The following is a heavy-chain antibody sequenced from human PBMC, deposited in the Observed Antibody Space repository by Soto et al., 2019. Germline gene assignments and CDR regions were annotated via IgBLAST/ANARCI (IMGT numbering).Heavy chain of an antibody. V-gene: IGHV3-11*01. Sequence: GGSLRLSCAASGFTFSDYYMSWIRQAPGMGLEWVSYISGSAKTIYYADSVKGRFTISRDNAKNSLSLQINSLRADDTAMYYCATTTWYRFAYWGQGTVVTVSS. J-gene: IGHJ4*02. D-gene: IGHD1-7*01. CDR3: ATTTWYRFAY. CDR2: ISGSAKTI. CDR1: GFTFSDYY.